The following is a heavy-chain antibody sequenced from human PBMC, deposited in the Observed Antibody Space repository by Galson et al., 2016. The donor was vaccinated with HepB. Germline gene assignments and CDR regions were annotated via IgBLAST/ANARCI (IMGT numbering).Heavy chain of an antibody. V-gene: IGHV4-4*02. D-gene: IGHD3-16*01. Sequence: ETLSLTCAVSGGSVNTSNWWSWLRQSPEKGLEWIAEMYHSGSANYNGALESRVTISVDKSKNEVSLKLRSVTAANTAVYYCARHPYVWGRRNWVGFDIWGQGTVVTVSS. CDR3: ARHPYVWGRRNWVGFDI. J-gene: IGHJ3*02. CDR1: GGSVNTSNW. CDR2: MYHSGSA.